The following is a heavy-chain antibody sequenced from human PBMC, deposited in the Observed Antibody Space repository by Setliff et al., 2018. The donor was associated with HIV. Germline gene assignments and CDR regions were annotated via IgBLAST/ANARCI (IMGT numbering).Heavy chain of an antibody. J-gene: IGHJ2*01. V-gene: IGHV1-24*01. D-gene: IGHD6-19*01. CDR2: FDPEEIET. CDR1: GYTLTELS. Sequence: ASVKVSCKVSGYTLTELSMHWVRQSPGKGLEWMGGFDPEEIETVYAQKFQGRVTTTQDMSKDTAYMELRSLRSEDTAVYYCATDGAPGLSELAATGYFDLWGRGTLVTVSS. CDR3: ATDGAPGLSELAATGYFDL.